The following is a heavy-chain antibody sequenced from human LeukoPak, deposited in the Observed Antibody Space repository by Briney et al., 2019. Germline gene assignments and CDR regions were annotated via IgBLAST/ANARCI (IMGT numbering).Heavy chain of an antibody. CDR2: ISDYNGDT. CDR3: ARDLGQLADSLIGH. CDR1: GYTFRNYG. J-gene: IGHJ4*02. Sequence: ASVKVSCKASGYTFRNYGISWVRQAPGQGLERMGWISDYNGDTNYARKLQGRVTMTTETSTTTAYMELRSLRSDDTAVYYCARDLGQLADSLIGHWGQGTLVIVSS. D-gene: IGHD6-13*01. V-gene: IGHV1-18*01.